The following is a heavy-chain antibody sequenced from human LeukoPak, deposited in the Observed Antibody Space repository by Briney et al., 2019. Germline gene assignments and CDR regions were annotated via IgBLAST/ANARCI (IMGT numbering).Heavy chain of an antibody. CDR1: GYTFTTYY. CDR3: ARGNPTNYGAYLYYFDY. D-gene: IGHD4-17*01. Sequence: GASLKVSCKASGYTFTTYYMHWVRQAPGQGLERMGLIKPSGGGTNYAQEFQGRVTMTRDTSTSTVYMDLNNLRSDDTAVYYCARGNPTNYGAYLYYFDYWGQGTLVTVSS. CDR2: IKPSGGGT. V-gene: IGHV1-46*01. J-gene: IGHJ4*02.